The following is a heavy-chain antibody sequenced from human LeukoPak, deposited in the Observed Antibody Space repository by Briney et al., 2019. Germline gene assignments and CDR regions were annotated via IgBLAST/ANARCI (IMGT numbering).Heavy chain of an antibody. J-gene: IGHJ4*02. CDR2: IRYDGSNK. CDR1: GFTFSSYG. D-gene: IGHD3-22*01. V-gene: IGHV3-30*02. CDR3: VRDWGYDSSGYWQKYFDT. Sequence: GGSLRLSCAASGFTFSSYGMHWVRQAPGKGLEWVAFIRYDGSNKYYADSVKGRFTISRDNAKNTVYLQMNSLRAEDTAVYYCVRDWGYDSSGYWQKYFDTWGQGTLVTVSS.